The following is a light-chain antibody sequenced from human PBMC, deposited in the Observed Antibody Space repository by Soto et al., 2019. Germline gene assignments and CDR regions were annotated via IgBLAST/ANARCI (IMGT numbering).Light chain of an antibody. Sequence: DIQMTQSPSTLSASVGDRVTITCRASQNIERWLAWYQQKPGKAPKLLLYDVSSLESGVPSRFSGSGSATEFILTINGLQPDDFATYFCQQFKSDTWKFGQGTRWIS. CDR1: QNIERW. CDR3: QQFKSDTWK. CDR2: DVS. V-gene: IGKV1-5*01. J-gene: IGKJ1*01.